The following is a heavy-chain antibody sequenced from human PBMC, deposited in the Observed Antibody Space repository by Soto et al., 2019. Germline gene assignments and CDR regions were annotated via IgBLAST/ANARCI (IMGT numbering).Heavy chain of an antibody. V-gene: IGHV4-61*01. CDR1: GGSVSSGSYY. D-gene: IGHD3-9*01. CDR2: IYYSGST. J-gene: IGHJ4*02. CDR3: ASAQTRRTHSDILTTLAFDY. Sequence: SETLSLTCTVSGGSVSSGSYYWSWIRQPPGKGLEWIGYIYYSGSTNYNPSLKSRVTISVDTSKNQFSLKLSSVTAADTAVYYCASAQTRRTHSDILTTLAFDYWGEGTLVTVSS.